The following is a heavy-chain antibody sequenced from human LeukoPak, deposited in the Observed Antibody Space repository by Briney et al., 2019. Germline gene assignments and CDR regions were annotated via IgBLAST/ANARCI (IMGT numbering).Heavy chain of an antibody. CDR2: ISSSGAYI. CDR1: GFTFSSYS. CDR3: TRDGESSGWYSAC. V-gene: IGHV3-21*01. Sequence: PGGSLRLSCAASGFTFSSYSMNWVRQAPGKGLQCVSSISSSGAYIFYADSVQGRFTISRDNAKNSLYLQMNSLRAEDTAVYYCTRDGESSGWYSACWGQGTLVTVSS. D-gene: IGHD6-19*01. J-gene: IGHJ4*02.